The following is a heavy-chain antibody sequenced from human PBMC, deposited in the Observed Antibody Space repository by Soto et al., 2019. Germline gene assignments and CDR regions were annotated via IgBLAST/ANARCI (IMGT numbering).Heavy chain of an antibody. V-gene: IGHV3-30*18. Sequence: TGGSLRLSCAASGFTFSSYGMHWVRQAPGKGLEWVAVISYDGSNKYYADSVKGRFTISRDNSKNTLYLQMNSLRAEDTAVYYCAKDRAYGFYYYGMDVWGQGTTVTVSS. CDR2: ISYDGSNK. CDR1: GFTFSSYG. CDR3: AKDRAYGFYYYGMDV. D-gene: IGHD4-17*01. J-gene: IGHJ6*02.